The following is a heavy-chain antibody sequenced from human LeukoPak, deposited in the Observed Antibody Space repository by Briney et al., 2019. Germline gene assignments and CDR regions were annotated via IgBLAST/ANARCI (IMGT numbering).Heavy chain of an antibody. CDR1: GFTFSSYA. V-gene: IGHV3-15*01. Sequence: GRSLRLSCAASGFTFSSYAMHWVRQAPGKGLEWVGRIKSKTDGETTDYAAPVKGRFTISRDDSKNTLYLQMNSLKTEDTAVYYCTSDGGDYYYYYMDVWGKGTTVTISS. CDR2: IKSKTDGETT. D-gene: IGHD3-10*01. CDR3: TSDGGDYYYYYMDV. J-gene: IGHJ6*03.